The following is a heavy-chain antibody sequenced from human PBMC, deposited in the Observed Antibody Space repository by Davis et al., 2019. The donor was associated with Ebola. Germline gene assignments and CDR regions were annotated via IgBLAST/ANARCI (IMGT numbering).Heavy chain of an antibody. V-gene: IGHV5-51*01. CDR3: ARRRIAAAPYYYYGMDV. CDR1: GDSFTSYW. Sequence: GESLKISCKLSGDSFTSYWLAWVRQMPGKGLEWMGIIYPSDSDTRYSPSFQGQVTISADKSFNTAYLQWRSLKASDTAMYYCARRRIAAAPYYYYGMDVWGQGTTVTVSS. D-gene: IGHD6-13*01. CDR2: IYPSDSDT. J-gene: IGHJ6*02.